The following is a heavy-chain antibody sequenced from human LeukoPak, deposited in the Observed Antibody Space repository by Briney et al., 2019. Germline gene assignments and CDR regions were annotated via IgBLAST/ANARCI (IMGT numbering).Heavy chain of an antibody. CDR2: IYSGGST. D-gene: IGHD4-17*01. CDR3: ASLLPMTTDNNWFDP. Sequence: PGGSLRLSCAASGFTVSSNYMSWVRQAPGKGLEWVSVIYSGGSTYYADSVMGRFTISRDNSKNTLYLQMSGLRAEDTAVYYCASLLPMTTDNNWFDPWGQGTLVTVSS. V-gene: IGHV3-53*01. CDR1: GFTVSSNY. J-gene: IGHJ5*02.